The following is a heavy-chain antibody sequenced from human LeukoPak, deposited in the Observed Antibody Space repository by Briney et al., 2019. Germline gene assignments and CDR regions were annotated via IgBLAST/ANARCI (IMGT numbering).Heavy chain of an antibody. V-gene: IGHV3-74*01. D-gene: IGHD5-18*01. Sequence: GGSLRLSCAASGFTFSSYWMHWVRQGPGKGLVWVSRINSDGSSTTYADSVKGRFTISRDNAKNTLYLQMNSLRAEDTAVCYCARGSYGYDNWGQGTLVTASS. CDR3: ARGSYGYDN. J-gene: IGHJ4*02. CDR1: GFTFSSYW. CDR2: INSDGSST.